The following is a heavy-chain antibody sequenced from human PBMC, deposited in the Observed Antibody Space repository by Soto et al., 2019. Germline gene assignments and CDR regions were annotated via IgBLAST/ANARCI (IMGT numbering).Heavy chain of an antibody. V-gene: IGHV1-69*13. CDR3: VREGIAARPFDY. Sequence: GASVKVSCKASGGTFSSYAISWVRQAPGQGREWMGGIIPIFGTANYAQKFQGRVTITADESTSTAYMALSSLRSEDTAVYYCVREGIAARPFDYWGQGTLVTVSS. J-gene: IGHJ4*02. CDR1: GGTFSSYA. D-gene: IGHD6-6*01. CDR2: IIPIFGTA.